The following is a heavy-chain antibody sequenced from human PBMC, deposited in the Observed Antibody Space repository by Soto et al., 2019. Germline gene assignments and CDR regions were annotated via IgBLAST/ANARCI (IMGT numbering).Heavy chain of an antibody. J-gene: IGHJ4*02. D-gene: IGHD5-18*01. Sequence: PSETLSLTCAVYGGSFSGYYWSWIRQPPGKGPEWIGEINHSGSTNYNPSLKSRVTISVDTSKNQFSLKLSSVTAADTAVYYCARGGGTAMVDFDYWGQGTLVTVSS. CDR3: ARGGGTAMVDFDY. V-gene: IGHV4-34*01. CDR1: GGSFSGYY. CDR2: INHSGST.